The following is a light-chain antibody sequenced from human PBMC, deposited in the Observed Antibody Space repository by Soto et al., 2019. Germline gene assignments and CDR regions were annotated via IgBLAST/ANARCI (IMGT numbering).Light chain of an antibody. CDR1: QSLLYSDGNTY. CDR2: KVS. V-gene: IGKV2-30*01. Sequence: DVVMTQSPLSLPVTLGQPASISCRSSQSLLYSDGNTYLSWFQQRPGQSPRRLIYKVSIRDSGVPARFSGSGSGTDFTFKITRVEAEDVGVYYCIQGTYWPPRTFGQGTKVEIK. CDR3: IQGTYWPPRT. J-gene: IGKJ1*01.